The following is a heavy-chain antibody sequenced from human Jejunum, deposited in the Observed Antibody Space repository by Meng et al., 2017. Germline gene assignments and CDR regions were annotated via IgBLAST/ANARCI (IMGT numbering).Heavy chain of an antibody. D-gene: IGHD4-23*01. Sequence: SETLSLTCAVSGYSISSGYYWGWIRQPPGKGLEWIGNIDHSGSTFYNPSLKSRVTISLDTSENQFSLKLNSVTAADTAVYYCARGTGNYGGKFDYWGQGTLVIVSS. CDR2: IDHSGST. CDR1: GYSISSGYY. V-gene: IGHV4-38-2*01. CDR3: ARGTGNYGGKFDY. J-gene: IGHJ4*02.